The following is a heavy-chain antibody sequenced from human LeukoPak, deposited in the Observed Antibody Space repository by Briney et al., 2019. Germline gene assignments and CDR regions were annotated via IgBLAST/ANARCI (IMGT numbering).Heavy chain of an antibody. D-gene: IGHD2-15*01. J-gene: IGHJ4*02. CDR3: ARYCSGGSCRHRANFDY. Sequence: PSETLSLTCTVSGGSISSGGYYWSWIRQHPGKGLEWIGYIYYSGSTYYNPSLKSRVTISVDTSKNQFSLKLSSVTAADTAVYYCARYCSGGSCRHRANFDYWGQGTLVTVSS. CDR1: GGSISSGGYY. CDR2: IYYSGST. V-gene: IGHV4-31*03.